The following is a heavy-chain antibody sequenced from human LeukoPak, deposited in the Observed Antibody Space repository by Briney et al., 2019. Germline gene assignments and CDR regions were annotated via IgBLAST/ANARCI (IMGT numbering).Heavy chain of an antibody. CDR1: VFTFSSYS. J-gene: IGHJ5*02. CDR2: ISISRSYI. CDR3: ARDVDIVVVPAAIFRWFAP. D-gene: IGHD2-2*01. V-gene: IGHV3-21*01. Sequence: GGSLRLSCAASVFTFSSYSMNGVRQARGKGLEGVSSISISRSYIYYADSLRGGCTLSRDNAKNSLYLQRNSLRGEDTAVYYCARDVDIVVVPAAIFRWFAPWGQGTLVTVPS.